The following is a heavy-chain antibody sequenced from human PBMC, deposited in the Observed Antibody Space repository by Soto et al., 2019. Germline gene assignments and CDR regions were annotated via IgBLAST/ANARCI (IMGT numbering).Heavy chain of an antibody. J-gene: IGHJ4*02. CDR2: TKSKTDGGTT. CDR1: GFTFSNAW. D-gene: IGHD3-10*01. Sequence: EVQLVESGGGLVKPGGSLRLSCAASGFTFSNAWMSWVRQAPGKGLEWVGRTKSKTDGGTTDYAAPVKGRFTISRDDSKNTLYLQMNSLKTEDTAVYYCITGGYYFDYWGQGTLVTVSS. V-gene: IGHV3-15*01. CDR3: ITGGYYFDY.